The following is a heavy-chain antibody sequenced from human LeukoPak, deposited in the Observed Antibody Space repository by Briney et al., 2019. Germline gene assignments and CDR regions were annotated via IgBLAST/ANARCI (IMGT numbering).Heavy chain of an antibody. CDR2: IYHTGNT. Sequence: SQTLSLTCTVSGGSISTGTYYWSWVRQPPGKGLEWLGYIYHTGNTYYNPSLKSRVTISVDTSKNQFSLKLTSVTAADTAVYYCARDSTSLASGSPVYYFDYWGQGTLVAVSS. V-gene: IGHV4-30-2*01. J-gene: IGHJ4*02. D-gene: IGHD6-25*01. CDR1: GGSISTGTYY. CDR3: ARDSTSLASGSPVYYFDY.